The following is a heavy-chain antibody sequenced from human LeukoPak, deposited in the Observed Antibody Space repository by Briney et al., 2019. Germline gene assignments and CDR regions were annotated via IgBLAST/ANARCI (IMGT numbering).Heavy chain of an antibody. J-gene: IGHJ4*02. CDR1: GFTFSTYA. CDR2: IRGSGDST. D-gene: IGHD2/OR15-2a*01. V-gene: IGHV3-23*01. CDR3: AKRFRGTSGLYYFDS. Sequence: GGSLRLSCSASGFTFSTYAMSWVRQPPGKGLEWFSAIRGSGDSTYYAESVKGRFTISRDNSKNTLYLQMNSLRAEDTAVYYCAKRFRGTSGLYYFDSWGQGTLVTVSS.